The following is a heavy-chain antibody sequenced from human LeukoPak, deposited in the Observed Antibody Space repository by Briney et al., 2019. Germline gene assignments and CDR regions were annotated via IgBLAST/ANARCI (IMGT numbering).Heavy chain of an antibody. Sequence: PGGSLRLSCAASGFTFSSYAMSWVRQAPGKGLEWVSAISGSGGSTYYADSVKGRFTISRDNSKNTLYLQMNSLRAEDTAVYYCAKIPKRVGFWSGYSSVPAKYYFDYWGQGTLVTVS. D-gene: IGHD3-3*01. J-gene: IGHJ4*02. CDR2: ISGSGGST. V-gene: IGHV3-23*01. CDR1: GFTFSSYA. CDR3: AKIPKRVGFWSGYSSVPAKYYFDY.